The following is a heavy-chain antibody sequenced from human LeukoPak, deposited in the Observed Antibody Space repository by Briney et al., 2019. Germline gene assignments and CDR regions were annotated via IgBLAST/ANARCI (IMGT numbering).Heavy chain of an antibody. J-gene: IGHJ4*02. CDR1: VYTFTDYY. Sequence: ASVTVSYKASVYTFTDYYIHWVRQAPGQGLEWMGWINPNSGGTNSAQKFQGRVNLTRDTSISTAYLELSSLRSDDTAVYYCARDLGSGWIIVDYWGQGTLVTVSS. D-gene: IGHD6-19*01. CDR2: INPNSGGT. V-gene: IGHV1-2*02. CDR3: ARDLGSGWIIVDY.